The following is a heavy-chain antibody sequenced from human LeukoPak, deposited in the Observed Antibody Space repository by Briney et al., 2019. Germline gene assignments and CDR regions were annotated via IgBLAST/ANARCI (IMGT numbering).Heavy chain of an antibody. CDR1: GFTFSSYA. Sequence: GGSLRLSCAASGFTFSSYAMHWVRQAPGKGLEWVAVISYDGSNKYYADSVKGRFTISRDNSKNTLYLQMNSLRTEDTALYYCAKPFGSISSRSVYFDYWGQGTLVTVSS. D-gene: IGHD3-3*01. CDR2: ISYDGSNK. V-gene: IGHV3-30*04. CDR3: AKPFGSISSRSVYFDY. J-gene: IGHJ4*02.